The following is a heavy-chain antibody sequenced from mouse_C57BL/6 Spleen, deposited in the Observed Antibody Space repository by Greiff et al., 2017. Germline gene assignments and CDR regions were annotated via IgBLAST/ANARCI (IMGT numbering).Heavy chain of an antibody. CDR2: ISTYYGDA. Sequence: QVQLQQSGPELVRPGVSVKISCKGSGYTFTDYAMHWVNQSHAKSLEWIGVISTYYGDASYNQKFKDKATMTVDKSSSTAYMELARLTSEDSAVYYCARSPYYGSSNSYWYFDVWGTGTTVTVSS. J-gene: IGHJ1*03. CDR1: GYTFTDYA. V-gene: IGHV1-67*01. CDR3: ARSPYYGSSNSYWYFDV. D-gene: IGHD1-1*01.